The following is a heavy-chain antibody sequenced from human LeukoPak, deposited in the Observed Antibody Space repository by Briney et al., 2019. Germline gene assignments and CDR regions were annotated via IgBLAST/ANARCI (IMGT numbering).Heavy chain of an antibody. CDR3: AKEDSPGWWFDY. V-gene: IGHV3-23*01. D-gene: IGHD6-19*01. CDR1: GFSFSNYA. CDR2: ISGSDGRT. J-gene: IGHJ4*02. Sequence: PGGSLRLSCAASGFSFSNYAMSWVRQPPRKGLEWVSAISGSDGRTYYTDSVKGRFTISRDNSKNMLFLQMNSLRAEDTALYYCAKEDSPGWWFDYWGQGTLVTVSS.